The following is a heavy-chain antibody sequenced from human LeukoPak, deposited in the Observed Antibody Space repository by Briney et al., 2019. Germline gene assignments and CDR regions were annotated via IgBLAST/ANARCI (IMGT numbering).Heavy chain of an antibody. CDR2: INGDGTYT. V-gene: IGHV3-74*01. Sequence: GGSLRLSCAASGFTISGNWMHWVRQGPGKGLLWVSRINGDGTYTNYADSVKGRFTISRDNAKNTLYLQMNSLRGEDTAVYYCVRPALGAFDIWGQGAMVTVSS. J-gene: IGHJ3*02. CDR1: GFTISGNW. CDR3: VRPALGAFDI.